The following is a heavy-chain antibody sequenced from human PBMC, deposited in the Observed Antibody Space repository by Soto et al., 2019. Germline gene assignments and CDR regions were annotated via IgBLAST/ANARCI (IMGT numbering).Heavy chain of an antibody. Sequence: SETLSLTCTVSGGSISSGDYYWSWIRQPPGKGLEWIGYIYYSGSTYYNPSLKSRVTISVDTSKNQFSLKLSSVTAADTAVYYCARGGMAARADFDYWGQGTLVTVSS. CDR1: GGSISSGDYY. J-gene: IGHJ4*02. CDR2: IYYSGST. V-gene: IGHV4-30-4*01. CDR3: ARGGMAARADFDY. D-gene: IGHD6-6*01.